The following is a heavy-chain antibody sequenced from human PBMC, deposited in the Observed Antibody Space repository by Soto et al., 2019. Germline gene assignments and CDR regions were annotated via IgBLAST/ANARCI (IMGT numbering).Heavy chain of an antibody. V-gene: IGHV5-51*01. CDR1: GYSFTSYW. D-gene: IGHD3-10*01. CDR3: ARLHYYGSGSYYGMDV. CDR2: IYPGDSDT. Sequence: PGESLKIACKGSGYSFTSYWIGWVRQMPGKGLEWMGIIYPGDSDTRYSPSFQGQVTISADKSISTAYLQWSSLKASDTAMYYCARLHYYGSGSYYGMDVWGQGTTVTVSS. J-gene: IGHJ6*02.